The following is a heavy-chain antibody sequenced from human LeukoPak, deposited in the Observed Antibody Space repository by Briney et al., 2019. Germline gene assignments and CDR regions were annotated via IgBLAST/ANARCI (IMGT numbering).Heavy chain of an antibody. V-gene: IGHV4-59*03. CDR1: GDSTNNFY. D-gene: IGHD3-9*01. CDR3: ALAPNSDWFDF. Sequence: SETLSLTCTVSGDSTNNFYWNWIRQSPGKGLEWIGNIHYSGSSVYNPSLQSRVTITIDTSRRQFFLKLNSVTAADTAVYFCALAPNSDWFDFWGPGTLVTVSS. CDR2: IHYSGSS. J-gene: IGHJ4*02.